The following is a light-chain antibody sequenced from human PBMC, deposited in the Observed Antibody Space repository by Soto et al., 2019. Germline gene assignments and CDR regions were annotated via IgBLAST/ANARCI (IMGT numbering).Light chain of an antibody. CDR3: LSYGGSNNYV. CDR1: SSDVGGYHY. CDR2: EVD. Sequence: QSALTQPPSASESPGQSVTISCTGTSSDVGGYHYVSRYQHHPGRAPKLLIYEVDKRPPGVPGRFSGSKSGNTASLTVSGLQADDEADYYCLSYGGSNNYVFGTGTKVTVL. V-gene: IGLV2-8*01. J-gene: IGLJ1*01.